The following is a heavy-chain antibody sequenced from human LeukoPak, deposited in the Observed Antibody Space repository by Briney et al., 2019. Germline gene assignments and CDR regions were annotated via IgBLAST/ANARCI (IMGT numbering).Heavy chain of an antibody. J-gene: IGHJ3*02. CDR2: IRSKANSYAT. CDR1: GFTFSGSA. CDR3: TSTHADSSGWYSHGAFDI. Sequence: GGSLRLSCAASGFTFSGSAMHWVRQASGKGLEWVGRIRSKANSYATAYAASVTGRFTMSRDDSKNTAYLQMNSLKTEDTAVYYCTSTHADSSGWYSHGAFDIWGQGTMVTVSS. D-gene: IGHD6-19*01. V-gene: IGHV3-73*01.